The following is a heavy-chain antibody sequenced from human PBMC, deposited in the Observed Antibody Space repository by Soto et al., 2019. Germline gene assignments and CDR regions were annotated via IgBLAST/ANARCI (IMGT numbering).Heavy chain of an antibody. V-gene: IGHV4-59*11. D-gene: IGHD6-13*01. CDR3: ARAAAGTGTNFDY. J-gene: IGHJ4*02. CDR1: GGSISSHY. Sequence: SETLSLTCTVSGGSISSHYWSWVRQPPGKGLEWIGYLYYTGSTNYNASLKSQVTISVDRSKNQFSLKLSSVTAAETAVYYCARAAAGTGTNFDYWGQGTLVTVSS. CDR2: LYYTGST.